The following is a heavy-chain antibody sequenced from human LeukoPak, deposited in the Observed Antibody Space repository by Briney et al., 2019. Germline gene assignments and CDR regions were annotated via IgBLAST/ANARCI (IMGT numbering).Heavy chain of an antibody. J-gene: IGHJ4*02. D-gene: IGHD6-13*01. CDR2: FSGGGDNT. Sequence: GGSLRLSCAASGFTFSSYAMSWVRQAPGKGLEWVSAFSGGGDNTYYADSVRGRFTISRDNSKNTLYLQMNSLRAEDTAVYYCAKEGGIAAAGTGEYFDFWGQGTLVTVSS. CDR1: GFTFSSYA. CDR3: AKEGGIAAAGTGEYFDF. V-gene: IGHV3-23*01.